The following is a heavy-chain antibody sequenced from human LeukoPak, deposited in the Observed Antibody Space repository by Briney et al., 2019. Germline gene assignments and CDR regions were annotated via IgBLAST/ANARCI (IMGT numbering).Heavy chain of an antibody. V-gene: IGHV4-59*11. CDR1: GGSISSHY. Sequence: SETLSLTCTVSGGSISSHYWSWIRQPPGKGLEWIGYIYYSRSTNYNPALKSRVTISLDTSKNQSSLKLSSVTAADTAVYYCARGAYYGSTHYMDVWGKGTTVTISS. J-gene: IGHJ6*03. CDR3: ARGAYYGSTHYMDV. D-gene: IGHD3-10*01. CDR2: IYYSRST.